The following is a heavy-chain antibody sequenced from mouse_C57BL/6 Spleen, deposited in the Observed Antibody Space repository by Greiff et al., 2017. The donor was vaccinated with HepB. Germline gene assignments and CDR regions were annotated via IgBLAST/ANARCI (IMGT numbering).Heavy chain of an antibody. CDR2: IDPSDSYT. D-gene: IGHD2-1*01. CDR1: GYTFTSYW. J-gene: IGHJ4*01. Sequence: QVQLQQPGAELVKPGASVKLSCKASGYTFTSYWMQWVKQRPGQGLEWIGEIDPSDSYTNYNQKFKGKATLTVDTSSSTAYMQLSSLTSEDSAVYYCARRDGKNAMDYWGQGTSVTVSS. V-gene: IGHV1-50*01. CDR3: ARRDGKNAMDY.